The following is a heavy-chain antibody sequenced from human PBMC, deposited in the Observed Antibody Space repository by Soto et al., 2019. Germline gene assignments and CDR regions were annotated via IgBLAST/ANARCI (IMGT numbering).Heavy chain of an antibody. CDR1: GYTFTSYA. Sequence: QVKRVQSGAEVKKPGASVKVSCKASGYTFTSYAMHWVRQSPGQRLDGMGWINAGNGNTKYSQKFQGRVTITRDTSASTDYMELSSLRSEDTAVYYCARGVEYSSLGYWGQGTLVTVSS. V-gene: IGHV1-3*01. D-gene: IGHD5-18*01. CDR3: ARGVEYSSLGY. CDR2: INAGNGNT. J-gene: IGHJ4*02.